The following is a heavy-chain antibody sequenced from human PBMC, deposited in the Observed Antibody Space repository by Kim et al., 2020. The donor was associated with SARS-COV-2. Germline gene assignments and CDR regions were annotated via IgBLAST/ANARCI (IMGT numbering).Heavy chain of an antibody. CDR3: ARGGVTRPFDY. Sequence: ANYAQKGQGRVTITADESTSTAYMELSSLRSEDTAVYYCARGGVTRPFDYWGQGTLVTVSS. D-gene: IGHD3-10*01. CDR2: A. V-gene: IGHV1-69*01. J-gene: IGHJ4*02.